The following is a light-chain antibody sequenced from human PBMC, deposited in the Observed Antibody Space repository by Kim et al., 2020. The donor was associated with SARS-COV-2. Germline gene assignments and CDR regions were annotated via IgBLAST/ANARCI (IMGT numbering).Light chain of an antibody. Sequence: DIRLTQSPSSLSASVGDRVTISCQASQDIINYLNWYQHKPGKGPKLLIYDASNLETGVPSRFRGSGSGTQFTLTINSLQPEDIGTYYCQQYDSLPYNFCQGTKVDIK. CDR1: QDIINY. CDR3: QQYDSLPYN. CDR2: DAS. V-gene: IGKV1-33*01. J-gene: IGKJ2*01.